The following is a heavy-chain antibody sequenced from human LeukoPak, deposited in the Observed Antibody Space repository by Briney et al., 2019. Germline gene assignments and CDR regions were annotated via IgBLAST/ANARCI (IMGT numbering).Heavy chain of an antibody. D-gene: IGHD6-19*01. J-gene: IGHJ4*02. CDR3: ARDSSGWEFDY. CDR1: GFTFSSYA. V-gene: IGHV3-64*01. CDR2: ISSNGGST. Sequence: GGSLRLSCAASGFTFSSYAMHWVRQAPGKGLEYVSAISSNGGSTCYANSVKGRFTISRDNSKNTLYLQMGSLRAEDMAVYYCARDSSGWEFDYWGRGTLVTVSS.